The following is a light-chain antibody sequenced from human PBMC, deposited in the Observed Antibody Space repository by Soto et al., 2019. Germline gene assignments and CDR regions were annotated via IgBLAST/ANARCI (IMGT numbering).Light chain of an antibody. Sequence: DIQMTQSPSSLSASVGDRVTITCQASQDISNYLNWYQQKPGKAPKLLIYDASNLETGVPSRFSGSGSGTDFTFTISSLQPEGIATYYCQQYDNLPTTFGGGTKVEIK. CDR2: DAS. CDR3: QQYDNLPTT. J-gene: IGKJ4*01. V-gene: IGKV1-33*01. CDR1: QDISNY.